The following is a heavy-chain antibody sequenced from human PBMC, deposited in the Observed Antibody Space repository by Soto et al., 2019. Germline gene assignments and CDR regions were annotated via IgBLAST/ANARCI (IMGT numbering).Heavy chain of an antibody. J-gene: IGHJ6*02. CDR1: GYTFTRNG. CDR3: VKDRDSNSWPSRDV. CDR2: ISPNSGNI. V-gene: IGHV1-18*01. D-gene: IGHD3-22*01. Sequence: QVHLVQSGAEVKKPGASVNVSCKTSGYTFTRNGISWVRQAPGQGLEWMGWISPNSGNIKYAQKLQGSLIITTATSTTTAYMELRTLRSDDTAVYYCVKDRDSNSWPSRDVWGPGTTVTVSS.